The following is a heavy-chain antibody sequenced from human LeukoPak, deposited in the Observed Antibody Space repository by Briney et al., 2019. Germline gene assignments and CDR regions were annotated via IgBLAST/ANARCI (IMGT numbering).Heavy chain of an antibody. CDR3: ARLTYGSGSYYKPKFDY. CDR2: IYYSGST. Sequence: SETLPLTCTVPGGSISSYYWSWIRQPPGKGLEWIGYIYYSGSTNYNPSLKSRVTISVDTSKNQFSLKLSSVTAADTAVYYCARLTYGSGSYYKPKFDYWGQGTLVTVSS. J-gene: IGHJ4*02. D-gene: IGHD3-10*01. CDR1: GGSISSYY. V-gene: IGHV4-59*01.